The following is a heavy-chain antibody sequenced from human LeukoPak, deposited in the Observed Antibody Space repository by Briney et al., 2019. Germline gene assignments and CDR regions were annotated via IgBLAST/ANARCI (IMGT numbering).Heavy chain of an antibody. D-gene: IGHD4-23*01. Sequence: SETLSLTCTVSGGSISSYYWSWIRQPPGKGLEWIGYIYYSGSTNYNPSLKSRVTISVDTSKNQFSLKLSSVTAADTAVYYCAREGRGNSPYYFDYWGQGTLVTVSS. CDR1: GGSISSYY. CDR3: AREGRGNSPYYFDY. V-gene: IGHV4-59*01. CDR2: IYYSGST. J-gene: IGHJ4*02.